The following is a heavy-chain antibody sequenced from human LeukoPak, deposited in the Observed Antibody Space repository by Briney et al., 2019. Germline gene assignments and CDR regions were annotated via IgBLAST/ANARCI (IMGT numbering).Heavy chain of an antibody. D-gene: IGHD3-9*01. CDR1: GFTFSSYG. Sequence: GGSLRLSCAASGFTFSSYGMHWVRQAPGKGLEWVAVISYDGSNKYYADSVKGRFTISRDNSKNTPYLQMNSLRAEDTAVYYCAKALRYFDWLLYGDYWGQGTLVTVSS. V-gene: IGHV3-30*18. CDR2: ISYDGSNK. CDR3: AKALRYFDWLLYGDY. J-gene: IGHJ4*02.